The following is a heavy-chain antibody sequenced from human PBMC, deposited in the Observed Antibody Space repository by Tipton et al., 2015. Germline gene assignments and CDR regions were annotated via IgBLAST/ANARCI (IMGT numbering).Heavy chain of an antibody. V-gene: IGHV4-4*07. CDR2: IYPTGDT. CDR1: GDSVSHYY. Sequence: TLSLTCTVSGDSVSHYYWSWIRQPAGKGLEWIGRIYPTGDTNYNPSLESRVTMSVHTSKNQFSLKLSSVTAADTAVYYCARDPGVGSGWSQQGDFWGRGTLVTVSS. CDR3: ARDPGVGSGWSQQGDF. D-gene: IGHD6-19*01. J-gene: IGHJ4*02.